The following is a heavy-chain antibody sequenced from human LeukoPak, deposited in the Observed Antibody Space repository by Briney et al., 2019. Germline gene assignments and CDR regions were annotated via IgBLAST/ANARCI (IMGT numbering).Heavy chain of an antibody. D-gene: IGHD2-15*01. V-gene: IGHV4-59*01. CDR1: GGSISSYY. CDR2: IYYSGST. CDR3: ARVYCSGGSCYGYFDY. J-gene: IGHJ4*02. Sequence: PSETLSLTCTVSGGSISSYYWSWIRQPPGKGLGWIGYIYYSGSTNYNPSLKSRVTISVDTPKNPFSLKLSSVTAADTAVYYCARVYCSGGSCYGYFDYWGQGTLVTVSS.